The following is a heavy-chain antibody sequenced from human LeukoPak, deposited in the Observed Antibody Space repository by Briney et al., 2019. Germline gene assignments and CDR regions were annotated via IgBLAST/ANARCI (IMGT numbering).Heavy chain of an antibody. V-gene: IGHV4-34*01. J-gene: IGHJ4*02. CDR2: INHSGST. Sequence: SETLSLTRAVSGGSLSGYYWSWIRQPPGKGLEWIGEINHSGSTNYNPSLKSRVTISVDTPKNQFSLKLSSVTAADTAVYYWARDAWGPGRYSSGCYGMDYWGQGTLVTVSS. D-gene: IGHD6-19*01. CDR1: GGSLSGYY. CDR3: ARDAWGPGRYSSGCYGMDY.